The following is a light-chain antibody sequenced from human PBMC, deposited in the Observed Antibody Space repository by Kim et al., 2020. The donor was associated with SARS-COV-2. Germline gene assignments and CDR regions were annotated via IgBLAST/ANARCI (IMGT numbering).Light chain of an antibody. J-gene: IGLJ2*01. Sequence: QSVLTQPPSVSAAPGQKVTIPCSGSSSNIGNNYVSWYQQLPGTAPKLLIYDNNKRPSGIPDRFSGSKSDTSATLGITGLQTGDEANYYCGTWDSSLSAVVFGGGTQLTVL. V-gene: IGLV1-51*01. CDR1: SSNIGNNY. CDR3: GTWDSSLSAVV. CDR2: DNN.